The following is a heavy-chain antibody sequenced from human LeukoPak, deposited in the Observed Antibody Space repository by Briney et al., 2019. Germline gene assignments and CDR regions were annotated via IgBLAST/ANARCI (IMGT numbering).Heavy chain of an antibody. CDR3: ASPDLWFGELFPHNWFDP. J-gene: IGHJ5*02. Sequence: SGGSLRLSCAASGLTFSNYAINWVRQAPGKGLEWISTFTGGDSATYYAESVKGRFTISRDNAKNSLYLKMNSLRAEDTAVYYCASPDLWFGELFPHNWFDPWGQGTLVTVSS. V-gene: IGHV3-23*01. D-gene: IGHD3-10*01. CDR1: GLTFSNYA. CDR2: FTGGDSAT.